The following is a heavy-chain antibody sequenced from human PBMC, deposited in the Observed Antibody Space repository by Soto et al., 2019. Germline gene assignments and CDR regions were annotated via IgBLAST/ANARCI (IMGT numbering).Heavy chain of an antibody. J-gene: IGHJ6*02. CDR2: MNPNSGNT. CDR3: ARERGNIVLMVYAIRVVYGMDV. Sequence: QVQLVQSGAEVKKPGASVKVSCKASGYTFTSYDINWVRQATGQGLEWMGWMNPNSGNTGYAQKFQGRVTMTRNTSLSTAYMELSSLRSEDTAVYYCARERGNIVLMVYAIRVVYGMDVWGQGTTVTVSS. D-gene: IGHD2-8*01. CDR1: GYTFTSYD. V-gene: IGHV1-8*01.